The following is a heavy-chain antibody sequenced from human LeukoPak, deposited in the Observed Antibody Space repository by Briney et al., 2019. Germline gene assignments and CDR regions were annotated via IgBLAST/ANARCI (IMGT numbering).Heavy chain of an antibody. D-gene: IGHD4-17*01. CDR2: MNPNSGNT. CDR3: ARGVHPTVTTPSRRMDV. V-gene: IGHV1-8*01. CDR1: GYTFTSYD. J-gene: IGHJ6*02. Sequence: ASVKVSCKASGYTFTSYDINWVRQATGQGLEWMGWMNPNSGNTGYAQKFQGRVTTTRNTSITTTYMELSSLRSEDTAVYCCARGVHPTVTTPSRRMDVWGQGTTVTVSS.